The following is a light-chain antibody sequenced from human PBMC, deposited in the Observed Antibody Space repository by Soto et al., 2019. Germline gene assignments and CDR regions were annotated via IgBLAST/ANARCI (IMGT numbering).Light chain of an antibody. Sequence: QSVLTQPASVSGSPGQSITISCTGTSSDVGGYNYVSWYQQHPGKAPKLMIYEVSNRPSGVSNRFSGSKSGNTASLTISGLQAEDEGDYYCCSYTSTSSLFVFGAGTKLTVL. CDR2: EVS. J-gene: IGLJ1*01. CDR3: CSYTSTSSLFV. CDR1: SSDVGGYNY. V-gene: IGLV2-14*01.